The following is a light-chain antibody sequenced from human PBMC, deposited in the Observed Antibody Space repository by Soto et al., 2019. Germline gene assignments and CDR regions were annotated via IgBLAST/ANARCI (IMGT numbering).Light chain of an antibody. CDR2: RAS. Sequence: EIVLTQSPANLSLSPGESATLSCRASQSINSNLAWYQQKPGQAPRLLMFRASIRATGFPARFSGSGSGTEFNITISSLQPEDSAIYYCQQYNNWPRATFGGGTKVDIK. CDR3: QQYNNWPRAT. V-gene: IGKV3-15*01. CDR1: QSINSN. J-gene: IGKJ4*01.